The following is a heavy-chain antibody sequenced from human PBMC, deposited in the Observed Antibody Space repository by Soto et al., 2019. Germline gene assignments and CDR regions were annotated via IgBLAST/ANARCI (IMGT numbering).Heavy chain of an antibody. J-gene: IGHJ5*02. CDR1: GASISGYY. CDR3: ARDFKYCSSIRCYGWFDP. D-gene: IGHD2-2*01. V-gene: IGHV4-4*07. CDR2: INLSGIT. Sequence: PSETLSLTCTVSGASISGYYWSWIRQPAGKGLEWIGRINLSGITNYKSSLKSRVTMSVDTSKNQFSLKLTSVTAADTAVYYCARDFKYCSSIRCYGWFDPWGQGTLVTVSS.